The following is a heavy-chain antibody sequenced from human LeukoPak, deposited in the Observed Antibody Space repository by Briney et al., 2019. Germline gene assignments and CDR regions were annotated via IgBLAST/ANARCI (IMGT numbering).Heavy chain of an antibody. D-gene: IGHD3-10*01. CDR3: AKDGGVRGPDYYYYMDV. Sequence: PGGSLRLSCAASGFTTSSYGMHWVRQAPGKGLEWVAFIRYDGSYKNYADSVKGRFTISRDISKSTLYLQMNSLRAADTAVYYCAKDGGVRGPDYYYYMDVWGKGTTVTISS. V-gene: IGHV3-30*02. CDR1: GFTTSSYG. CDR2: IRYDGSYK. J-gene: IGHJ6*03.